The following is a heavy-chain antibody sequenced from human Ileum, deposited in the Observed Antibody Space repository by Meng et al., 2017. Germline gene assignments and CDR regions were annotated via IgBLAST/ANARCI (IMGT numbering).Heavy chain of an antibody. CDR2: PPSDAGPK. CDR1: GFSFSSSV. D-gene: IGHD6-19*01. V-gene: IGHV3-30*01. CDR3: AREKGSSGRAGWFDP. Sequence: VVSGCGVVPPSRSLLLSCVVSGFSFSSSVLHCFPPAPGQGLAWVGLPPSDAGPKNQYADSVTGRFTISRENSRATVHLQMDNLKNEDSAVYYCAREKGSSGRAGWFDPWGQGTLFTVSS. J-gene: IGHJ5*02.